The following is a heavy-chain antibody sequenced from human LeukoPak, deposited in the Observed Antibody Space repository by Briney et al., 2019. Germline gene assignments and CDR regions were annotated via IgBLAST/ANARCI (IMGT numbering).Heavy chain of an antibody. V-gene: IGHV3-30-3*01. CDR3: ARDTYYYDSSGYYYGPFDY. D-gene: IGHD3-22*01. CDR2: ISYDGSNK. J-gene: IGHJ4*02. Sequence: GGSLRLSCAASGFTFSSYAMHWVRQAPGKGLERVAVISYDGSNKYYADSVKGRFTISRDNSKNTLYLQMNSLRAEDTAVYYCARDTYYYDSSGYYYGPFDYWGQGTLVTVSS. CDR1: GFTFSSYA.